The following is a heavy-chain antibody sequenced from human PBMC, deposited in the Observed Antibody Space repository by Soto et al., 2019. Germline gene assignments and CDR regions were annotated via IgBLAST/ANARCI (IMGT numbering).Heavy chain of an antibody. CDR1: GDSVSSNSAA. J-gene: IGHJ6*02. Sequence: QVQLQQSGPGLVKPSQTLSLTCGISGDSVSSNSAAWNWIRQSPSRGREWLGRTYYRSKWYSDYAVSVKSRITITPDPSKTQFSLHLNSVTPEDTAAYYCGRAKEYTSSSGLDVWGQGTTVTVSS. CDR2: TYYRSKWYS. V-gene: IGHV6-1*01. D-gene: IGHD6-6*01. CDR3: GRAKEYTSSSGLDV.